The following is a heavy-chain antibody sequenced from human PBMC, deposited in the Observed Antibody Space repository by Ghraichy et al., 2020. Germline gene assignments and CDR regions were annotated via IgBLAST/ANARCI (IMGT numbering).Heavy chain of an antibody. D-gene: IGHD3-3*01. Sequence: SETLSLTCAVYGGSFSGYYWSWIRQPPGKGLEWIGEINHSGSTNYNPSLKSRVTISVDTSKNQFSLKLSSVTAADTAVYYCARTPYYDFWSGYYKGTWPDYWGQGTLVTVSS. CDR3: ARTPYYDFWSGYYKGTWPDY. V-gene: IGHV4-34*01. J-gene: IGHJ4*02. CDR2: INHSGST. CDR1: GGSFSGYY.